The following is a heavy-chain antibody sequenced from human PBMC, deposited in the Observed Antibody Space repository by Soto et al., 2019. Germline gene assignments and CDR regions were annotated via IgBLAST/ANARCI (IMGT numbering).Heavy chain of an antibody. CDR3: ARESPSMYYFDY. CDR1: GGTFSSYT. J-gene: IGHJ4*02. CDR2: IIPILGIA. D-gene: IGHD2-2*01. V-gene: IGHV1-69*08. Sequence: QVQLVQSGAEVKKPGSSVKVSCKASGGTFSSYTISWVRQAPGQGLEWMGRIIPILGIANYAQKFQGRVTITADKSTSTAYMELSSLRSEDTAVYYCARESPSMYYFDYWVQGTLVTVSS.